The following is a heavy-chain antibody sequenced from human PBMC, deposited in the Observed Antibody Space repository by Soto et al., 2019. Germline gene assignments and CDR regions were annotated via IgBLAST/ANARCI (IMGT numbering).Heavy chain of an antibody. V-gene: IGHV1-2*02. CDR3: AQNGSFFRPSLGYFDY. CDR1: GFTFTGHY. CDR2: INPNSGGT. D-gene: IGHD1-1*01. Sequence: ASVKVSCKASGFTFTGHYIHWVRQAPGQGLEWMGWINPNSGGTSYAQKFQGRVTMTRDTSITTAYMELSRLSSDDTAVYYCAQNGSFFRPSLGYFDYWGQGTLVTVSS. J-gene: IGHJ4*01.